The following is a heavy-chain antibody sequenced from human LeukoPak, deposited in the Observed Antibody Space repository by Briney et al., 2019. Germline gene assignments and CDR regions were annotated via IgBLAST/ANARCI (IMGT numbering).Heavy chain of an antibody. Sequence: PGGSLRLSCAASGFTLNDYFMDWVRQAPGKGLEWVGRIRNKANSYTTDYAASVKGRFTISSDDSKNSVYLQMNSLETEDTAVYHCAKDLSGTYYVGYWGQGTLVTVSS. V-gene: IGHV3-72*01. D-gene: IGHD1-26*01. CDR2: IRNKANSYTT. CDR1: GFTLNDYF. CDR3: AKDLSGTYYVGY. J-gene: IGHJ4*02.